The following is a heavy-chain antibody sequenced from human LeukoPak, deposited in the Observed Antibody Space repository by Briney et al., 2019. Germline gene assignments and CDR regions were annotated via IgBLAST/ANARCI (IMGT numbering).Heavy chain of an antibody. V-gene: IGHV3-66*01. D-gene: IGHD6-19*01. J-gene: IGHJ4*02. CDR2: IYSGDNT. Sequence: GGSLRLSCAGSGFTVSSNYMRWVRQAPGKELEWVSVIYSGDNTYYADSVKGRFTISRDISKNTLYLQMNSLRAEDTAVYYCAVVDSSRWYCHDYWGQGTLVTVSS. CDR3: AVVDSSRWYCHDY. CDR1: GFTVSSNY.